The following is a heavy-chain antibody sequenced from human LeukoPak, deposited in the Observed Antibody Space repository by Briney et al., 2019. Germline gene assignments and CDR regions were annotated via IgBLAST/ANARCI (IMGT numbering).Heavy chain of an antibody. D-gene: IGHD3-3*01. Sequence: GGSLRLSCAASGFTFSTYAMSWVRQAPGKGLEWVANIKLDGSEKNYVDSVKGRFTISRDNTKNSLYLQMNSLRAEDTAVFYCARDQYDTWSRRGNFDSWGQGTLVIVSS. CDR1: GFTFSTYA. CDR2: IKLDGSEK. V-gene: IGHV3-7*03. J-gene: IGHJ4*02. CDR3: ARDQYDTWSRRGNFDS.